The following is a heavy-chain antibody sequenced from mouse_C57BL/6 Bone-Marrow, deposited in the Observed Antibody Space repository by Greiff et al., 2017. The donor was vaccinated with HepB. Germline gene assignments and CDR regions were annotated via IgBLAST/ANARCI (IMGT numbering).Heavy chain of an antibody. V-gene: IGHV1-42*01. CDR1: GYSFTGYY. CDR3: ARRAYYSNYVFAY. D-gene: IGHD2-5*01. CDR2: IKPSTGGT. Sequence: VQLKESGPELVKPGASVKISCKASGYSFTGYYMNWVKQSPEKSLEWIGEIKPSTGGTTYNQKFKAKATFTVDKSPSTAYMQLKSLTSEDSAVYYCARRAYYSNYVFAYWGQGTLVTVSA. J-gene: IGHJ3*01.